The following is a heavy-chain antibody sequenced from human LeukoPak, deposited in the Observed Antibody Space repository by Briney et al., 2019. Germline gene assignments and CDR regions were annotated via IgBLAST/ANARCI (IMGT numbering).Heavy chain of an antibody. V-gene: IGHV4-39*07. CDR3: VRVGPYSSGYRLRPIVDYYYYMDV. Sequence: KSSETLSLTCTVSGGSISNTSYYWGWIRQPPGKGLEWIGSIYYRGSIYYNPSLKSRVTISVDTSKTQFSLKLSSVTAADTAVYYCVRVGPYSSGYRLRPIVDYYYYMDVWGKGTTVTVSS. CDR1: GGSISNTSYY. CDR2: IYYRGSI. D-gene: IGHD3-22*01. J-gene: IGHJ6*03.